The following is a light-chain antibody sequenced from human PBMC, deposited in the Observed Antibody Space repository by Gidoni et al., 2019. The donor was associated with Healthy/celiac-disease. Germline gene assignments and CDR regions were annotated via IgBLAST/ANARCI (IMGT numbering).Light chain of an antibody. J-gene: IGLJ2*01. CDR1: SSNIGSNY. CDR3: GTWDSSLDVV. V-gene: IGLV1-51*01. CDR2: DNN. Sequence: QSVLTQPPSVSAAPGQKVTISCPGSSSNIGSNYVSWYQQLPGTAPKLLIYDNNKRPSRIPDRFSGSKSGTSATLGITGLQTGDEADYYCGTWDSSLDVVFGGGTKLTVL.